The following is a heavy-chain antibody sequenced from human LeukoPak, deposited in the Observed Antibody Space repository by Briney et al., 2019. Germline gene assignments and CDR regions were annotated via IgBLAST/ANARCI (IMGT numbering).Heavy chain of an antibody. J-gene: IGHJ5*02. Sequence: PSETLSLTCTVSGDSITTYYWSWIRQPPGKGLEWIGYISYIGSTKYNPSLKSRVTISVDTSKNQFSLKLSSVTAADTAVYYCAREEVQYYYDGAVYSSVSRFDPWGQGTLVTVSS. CDR1: GDSITTYY. D-gene: IGHD3-22*01. CDR2: ISYIGST. V-gene: IGHV4-59*01. CDR3: AREEVQYYYDGAVYSSVSRFDP.